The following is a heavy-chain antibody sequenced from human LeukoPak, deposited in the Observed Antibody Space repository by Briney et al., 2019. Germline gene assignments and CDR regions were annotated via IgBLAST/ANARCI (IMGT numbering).Heavy chain of an antibody. CDR3: AREIYGRFDN. Sequence: SVKVSCKASGGSFSSYAFSWLRQAPGQGLEWMGRIIPILGIANYAQKFQGRVTITADKSTSTAYMELSSLRSEDTAVYYCAREIYGRFDNWGQGTLVTVSS. CDR2: IIPILGIA. CDR1: GGSFSSYA. V-gene: IGHV1-69*04. J-gene: IGHJ4*02. D-gene: IGHD2-15*01.